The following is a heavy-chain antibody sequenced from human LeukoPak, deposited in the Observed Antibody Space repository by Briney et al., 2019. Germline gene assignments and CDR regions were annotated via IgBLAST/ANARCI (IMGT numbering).Heavy chain of an antibody. J-gene: IGHJ1*01. CDR3: ARAKLDDCGGVCDQYFQH. D-gene: IGHD2-21*02. CDR2: INPSGGST. CDR1: GYTFNNYY. V-gene: IGHV1-46*02. Sequence: ASVKVSCKASGYTFNNYYMKWVRQAPGQGLEWMGIINPSGGSTSYAQKFQGRVTLTRDTSINTAYMELSSLRSDDTAVYYCARAKLDDCGGVCDQYFQHWGQGTLVTVSS.